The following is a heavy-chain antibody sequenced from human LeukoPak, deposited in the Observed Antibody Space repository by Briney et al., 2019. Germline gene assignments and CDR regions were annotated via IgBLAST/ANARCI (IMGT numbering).Heavy chain of an antibody. J-gene: IGHJ4*02. D-gene: IGHD5-18*01. Sequence: PGGSLRLSCAASGFTFSSYGMHWVRQAPGKGLEWVAVISYDGSNKYYADSVKGRFTISRDNSKNTLYLQMNSLRAEDTAVYYCAKDQLHSYGQRLDYWGQGMLVTVSS. CDR3: AKDQLHSYGQRLDY. CDR2: ISYDGSNK. CDR1: GFTFSSYG. V-gene: IGHV3-30*18.